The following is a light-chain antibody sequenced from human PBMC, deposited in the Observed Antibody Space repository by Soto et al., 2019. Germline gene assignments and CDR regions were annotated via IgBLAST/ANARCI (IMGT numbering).Light chain of an antibody. CDR2: GNS. V-gene: IGLV1-40*01. CDR3: QSYDSSLSGSVV. Sequence: SVLTQPPSVSGAPGQRVTISCTGSSSNIGAGYDVHWYQQLPGTAPKLLIYGNSNRPSGVPDRFSGSKSGTSASLAITGLQAEDEGDYYCQSYDSSLSGSVVFGGGTKLTVL. CDR1: SSNIGAGYD. J-gene: IGLJ2*01.